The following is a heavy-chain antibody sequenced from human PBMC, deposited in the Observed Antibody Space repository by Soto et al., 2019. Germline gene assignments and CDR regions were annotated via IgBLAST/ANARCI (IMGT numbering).Heavy chain of an antibody. D-gene: IGHD5-12*01. Sequence: SELQCHTCSVSGENIVAYCWRWIRQSQGKGLEWIGEINHSGSPNYNPSLKSRVTIPVDTSKNPFSLKLSSVTAADTAVYYCAILRRWATAIKGGIGTSDYWGQGTLVPGFS. CDR2: INHSGSP. CDR1: GENIVAYC. J-gene: IGHJ4*02. V-gene: IGHV4-34*08. CDR3: AILRRWATAIKGGIGTSDY.